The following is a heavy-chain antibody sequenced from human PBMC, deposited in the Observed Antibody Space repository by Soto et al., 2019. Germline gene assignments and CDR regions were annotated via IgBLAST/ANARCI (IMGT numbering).Heavy chain of an antibody. V-gene: IGHV3-48*02. D-gene: IGHD3-3*01. CDR1: GFTFSSYS. CDR2: ISSSSSTI. Sequence: EVQLVESGGGLVQPGGSLRLSCAASGFTFSSYSMNWVRQAPGKGLEWVSYISSSSSTIYYADSVKGRFTISRDNAKNSLYLPMNSLRDEDTAVYYCARRAGAYYDFWSGTKGEYGMDVLGQGTTVTVSS. CDR3: ARRAGAYYDFWSGTKGEYGMDV. J-gene: IGHJ6*02.